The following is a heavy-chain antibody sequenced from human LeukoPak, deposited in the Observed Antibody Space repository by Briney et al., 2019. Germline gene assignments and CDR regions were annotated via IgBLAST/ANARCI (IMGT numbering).Heavy chain of an antibody. CDR1: GGSISSYY. CDR3: ARLLADNWFDP. J-gene: IGHJ5*02. V-gene: IGHV4-59*08. Sequence: TSETLSLTCTASGGSISSYYWSWIRQPPGKGLEWIGYIYYGVSTNYNPSLKSRVTISLDTSKKQISLKVRSVTAADTAIYYCARLLADNWFDPWGQGTLVTVSS. CDR2: IYYGVST. D-gene: IGHD6-13*01.